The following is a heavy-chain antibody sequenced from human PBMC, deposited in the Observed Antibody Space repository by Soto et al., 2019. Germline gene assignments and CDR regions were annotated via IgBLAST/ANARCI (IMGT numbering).Heavy chain of an antibody. V-gene: IGHV1-18*01. CDR3: ARDGYCISTSCPVYYYGMDV. D-gene: IGHD2-2*03. Sequence: GASVKVSCKASGYTFTSYGISWVRQAPGQGLEWMGWISAYNGNTNYAQKLQGRVTMTTDTSTSTAYMELRSLRSDDTAVYYCARDGYCISTSCPVYYYGMDVWGQGTTVTVSS. J-gene: IGHJ6*02. CDR2: ISAYNGNT. CDR1: GYTFTSYG.